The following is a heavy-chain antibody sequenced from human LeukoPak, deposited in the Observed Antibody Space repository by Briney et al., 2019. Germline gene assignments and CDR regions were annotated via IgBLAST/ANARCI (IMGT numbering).Heavy chain of an antibody. CDR1: GFNFSKYI. Sequence: GSLRLSCAASGFNFSKYIMTWVRQAPGKGLEWIGEIHHRGTTYYNPSLRSRVTISVDTSKNQFSLRLTSVTAADTAVYYCARVTYNGYQHFDYWGQGNLVTVS. V-gene: IGHV4-34*01. CDR2: IHHRGTT. CDR3: ARVTYNGYQHFDY. D-gene: IGHD3-10*01. J-gene: IGHJ4*02.